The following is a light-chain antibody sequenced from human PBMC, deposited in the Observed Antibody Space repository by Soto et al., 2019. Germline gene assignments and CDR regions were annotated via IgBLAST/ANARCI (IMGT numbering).Light chain of an antibody. V-gene: IGKV1-39*01. J-gene: IGKJ3*01. CDR3: QQSYSTPLLP. CDR2: AAS. CDR1: QSISSY. Sequence: DIQMTQSPSSLSASVGDRVTITCRASQSISSYLNWYQQKPGKAPKLLIYAASSLQSGVPSRFSGSGSGTDFTLPISSLQPEDFATYYCQQSYSTPLLPFCPGTKVDIK.